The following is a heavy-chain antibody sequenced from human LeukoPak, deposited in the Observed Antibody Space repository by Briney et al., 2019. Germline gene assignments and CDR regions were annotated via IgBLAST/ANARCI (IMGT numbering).Heavy chain of an antibody. CDR3: ARAAGRSYMDV. Sequence: PSETLSLTCTVSGYSISSGYYWGWIRQPPGKGLEWIGYIYYSGSTNYNPSLKSRVTISVDKSKNQFSLKLSSVTAADTAVYYCARAAGRSYMDVWGKGTTVTVSS. J-gene: IGHJ6*03. CDR1: GYSISSGYY. V-gene: IGHV4-38-2*02. CDR2: IYYSGST.